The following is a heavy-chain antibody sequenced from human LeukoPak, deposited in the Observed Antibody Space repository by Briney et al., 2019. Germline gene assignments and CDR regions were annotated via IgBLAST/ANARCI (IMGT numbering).Heavy chain of an antibody. J-gene: IGHJ3*02. CDR1: GFTFSSYA. CDR2: ISGSGGST. CDR3: AKHRPVRYFDWLPAFDI. Sequence: PGGSLRLSCGASGFTFSSYAMSWVRQAPGKGLEWVSAISGSGGSTYYADSVKGRFTISRDNSKNTLYLQMNSLRAEDTAVYYCAKHRPVRYFDWLPAFDIWGQGTMVTVSS. V-gene: IGHV3-23*01. D-gene: IGHD3-9*01.